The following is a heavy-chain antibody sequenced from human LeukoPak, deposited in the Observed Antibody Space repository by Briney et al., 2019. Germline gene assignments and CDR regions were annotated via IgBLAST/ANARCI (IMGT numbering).Heavy chain of an antibody. CDR3: VKGPQVGDGYHPDY. CDR1: GFSLGEYA. Sequence: PGGSLRLSCAASGFSLGEYAMSWVRQAPGKGPEWVSAISGSSTYYSDSVKGRFTISRDTSKTTVYLQMNVLREDDTALYYCVKGPQVGDGYHPDYWGQGTLVTVS. CDR2: ISGSST. J-gene: IGHJ4*02. V-gene: IGHV3-23*05. D-gene: IGHD5-18*01.